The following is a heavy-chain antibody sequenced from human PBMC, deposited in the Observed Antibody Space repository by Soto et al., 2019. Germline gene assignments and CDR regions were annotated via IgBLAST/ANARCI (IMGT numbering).Heavy chain of an antibody. CDR3: ARERRQLASDAFDI. J-gene: IGHJ3*02. Sequence: QVQLQESGPGLVKPSQTLSLTCTVSGGSISSGDYYWSWIRQPPGKGLEWIGYIYYSGSTYYNPSLKSRFTISVDSSKNQFSLKLSSVTAADTAVYYCARERRQLASDAFDIWGQGTMVTVSS. CDR1: GGSISSGDYY. D-gene: IGHD6-13*01. CDR2: IYYSGST. V-gene: IGHV4-30-4*01.